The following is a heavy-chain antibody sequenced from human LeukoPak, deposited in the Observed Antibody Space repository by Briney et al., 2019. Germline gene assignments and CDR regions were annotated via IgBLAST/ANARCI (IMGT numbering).Heavy chain of an antibody. CDR1: GFTFSSYW. Sequence: GGPLRLSCAASGFTFSSYWMSWVRQAPGKGLEWVSATSASGGSSYYADAVKGRFTISRDNSKSTLSLQMNSLRAEDTAVYYCAKDTLNYDYVWGSPTDAFDIWGQGTMVTVSS. D-gene: IGHD3-16*01. CDR3: AKDTLNYDYVWGSPTDAFDI. V-gene: IGHV3-23*01. J-gene: IGHJ3*02. CDR2: TSASGGSS.